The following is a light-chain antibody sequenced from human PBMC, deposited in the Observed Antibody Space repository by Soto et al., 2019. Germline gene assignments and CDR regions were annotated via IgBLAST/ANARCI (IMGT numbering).Light chain of an antibody. CDR2: GNN. CDR1: SSNIGSNT. J-gene: IGLJ3*02. V-gene: IGLV1-44*01. CDR3: SAWDDSLNGPL. Sequence: QSVLTQPPSASGTPGQRVTISCSGGSSNIGSNTVNWYLQLPGTAPKLLIYGNNQRPPGVPERFSGSQSGTSASLANSGPQVEDEAYFYCSAWDDSLNGPLFGGGTKLTVL.